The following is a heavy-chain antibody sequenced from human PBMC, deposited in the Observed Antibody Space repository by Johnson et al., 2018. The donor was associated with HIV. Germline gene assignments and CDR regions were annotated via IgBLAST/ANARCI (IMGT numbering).Heavy chain of an antibody. J-gene: IGHJ3*02. D-gene: IGHD4-17*01. V-gene: IGHV3-15*01. CDR3: TTAFTVTGAFDS. CDR2: IKSKTDGGTT. Sequence: VQLVESGGGLVKPGGSLRLSCAASGFTFSNAWMSWVRQAPGKGLEWVGRIKSKTDGGTTDYDATVKGRFTISRDDSKNTLYLQMNSLKTEDTAVYYCTTAFTVTGAFDSWGQGTMVTVSS. CDR1: GFTFSNAW.